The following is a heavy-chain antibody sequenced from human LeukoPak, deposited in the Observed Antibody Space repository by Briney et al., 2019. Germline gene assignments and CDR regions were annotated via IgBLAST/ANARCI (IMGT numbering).Heavy chain of an antibody. CDR3: ARDGVWYSSGWYPDY. J-gene: IGHJ4*02. CDR1: GGSISSSSYY. V-gene: IGHV4-39*07. Sequence: SETLSLTCTVSGGSISSSSYYWGWIRQPPGKGLEWIGSIYYSGSTYYNPSLKSRVTISVDTSKNQFSLKLSSVTAADTAVYYCARDGVWYSSGWYPDYWGQGTLVTVSS. CDR2: IYYSGST. D-gene: IGHD6-19*01.